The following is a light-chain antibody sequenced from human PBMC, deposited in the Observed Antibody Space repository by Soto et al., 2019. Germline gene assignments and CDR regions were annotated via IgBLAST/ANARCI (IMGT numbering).Light chain of an antibody. V-gene: IGKV1-16*01. CDR2: AAS. CDR1: HDISNF. CDR3: QHYHSYPIT. Sequence: DIQMTQSPSSLSASVGDRVTITCRASHDISNFVAWFQQKPGKAPKSLIYAASSLRGGIPSRFSGSGSGTDFTLTINNLQPEDSATYYCQHYHSYPITFGQGTRLEI. J-gene: IGKJ5*01.